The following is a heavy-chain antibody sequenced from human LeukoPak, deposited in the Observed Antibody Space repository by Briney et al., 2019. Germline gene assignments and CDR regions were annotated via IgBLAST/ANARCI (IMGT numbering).Heavy chain of an antibody. Sequence: GGSLRLSCAASGFPFSHTWMTWVRQAPGKGLEWVGQIQSKTDGGTTDYAAPVKGRFTISRDDSKSTLYLQMNSLKTDDTAVYFCATKDYDDYSPDSWGQGTLVTVSS. CDR1: GFPFSHTW. CDR2: IQSKTDGGTT. D-gene: IGHD4-17*01. V-gene: IGHV3-15*01. J-gene: IGHJ4*02. CDR3: ATKDYDDYSPDS.